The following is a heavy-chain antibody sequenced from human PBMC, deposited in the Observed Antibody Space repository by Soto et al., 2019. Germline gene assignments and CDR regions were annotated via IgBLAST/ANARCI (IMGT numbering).Heavy chain of an antibody. V-gene: IGHV1-18*01. CDR2: ISAYNGNT. Sequence: ASVKVSCKASGYTFTSYGISWVRQAPGQGLEWMGWISAYNGNTNYAQKLQGRVTMTTDTSTSTAYMELRSLRSDDTAVYYCARVAVFTIFGVVHINWFDPWGQGTLVTVSS. D-gene: IGHD3-3*01. J-gene: IGHJ5*02. CDR3: ARVAVFTIFGVVHINWFDP. CDR1: GYTFTSYG.